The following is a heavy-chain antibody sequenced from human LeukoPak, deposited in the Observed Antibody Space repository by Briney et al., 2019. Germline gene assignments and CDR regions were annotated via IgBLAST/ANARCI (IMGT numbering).Heavy chain of an antibody. CDR2: IIPILGTA. Sequence: ASVKVSCKASGGTFISYAISWVRQAPGQGLEWMGGIIPILGTANYAQKFQGRVTITTDESTSTAYMELSSLRSEDTAVYYCASRGRSSGYYFDYWGQGTLVTVSS. CDR3: ASRGRSSGYYFDY. J-gene: IGHJ4*02. V-gene: IGHV1-69*05. D-gene: IGHD3-22*01. CDR1: GGTFISYA.